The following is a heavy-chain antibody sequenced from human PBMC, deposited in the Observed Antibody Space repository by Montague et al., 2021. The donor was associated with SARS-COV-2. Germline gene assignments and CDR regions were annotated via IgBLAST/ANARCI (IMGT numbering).Heavy chain of an antibody. Sequence: SETLSLTCAVCGGSFSGYYWSWIRQPPGKGLEWIGEINHSGSTNXNPSLKSRVTISVDTSKNQFSLKLSSVTAADTAVYYCARGPCITMIVVVITDIWFDPWGQGALVTVSS. V-gene: IGHV4-34*01. CDR2: INHSGST. CDR1: GGSFSGYY. D-gene: IGHD3-22*01. CDR3: ARGPCITMIVVVITDIWFDP. J-gene: IGHJ5*02.